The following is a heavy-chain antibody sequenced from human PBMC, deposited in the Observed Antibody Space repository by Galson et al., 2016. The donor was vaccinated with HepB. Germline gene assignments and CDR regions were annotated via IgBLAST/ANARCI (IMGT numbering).Heavy chain of an antibody. D-gene: IGHD6-19*01. V-gene: IGHV3-21*01. CDR3: ARDERWPRGMDV. J-gene: IGHJ6*02. CDR1: GFTFSSYN. Sequence: SLRLSCAASGFTFSSYNMKWVRQAPGKGLEWVSSISSSSNSIYDADSVKGRFTISRDNAKNSLFLQMNSLRAEDTAVYYCARDERWPRGMDVWGQGTTVTVSS. CDR2: ISSSSNSI.